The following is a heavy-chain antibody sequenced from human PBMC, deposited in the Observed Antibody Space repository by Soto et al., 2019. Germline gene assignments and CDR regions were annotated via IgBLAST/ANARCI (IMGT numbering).Heavy chain of an antibody. CDR1: GFTFSSYG. Sequence: QVQLVESGGGVVQPGRSLRLSCAASGFTFSSYGMHWVRQAPGKGLEWVAVISYDGSNKYYADSVKGRFTISRDNSKNTLYLQMNSLRAEDTAVYYCAKDSRYCSGGSCYWGYYGMDVWGQGTTVTVSS. J-gene: IGHJ6*02. D-gene: IGHD2-15*01. CDR2: ISYDGSNK. V-gene: IGHV3-30*18. CDR3: AKDSRYCSGGSCYWGYYGMDV.